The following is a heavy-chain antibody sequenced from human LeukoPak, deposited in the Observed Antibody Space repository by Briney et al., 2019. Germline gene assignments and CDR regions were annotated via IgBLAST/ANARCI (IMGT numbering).Heavy chain of an antibody. CDR3: ARATIFGVVTTIYYFDY. V-gene: IGHV1-18*01. CDR2: ISAYNGNT. J-gene: IGHJ4*02. CDR1: GCTFTSYG. Sequence: ASVKVSCKASGCTFTSYGISWVRQAPGQGLEWMGWISAYNGNTNYAQKLQGRVTMTTDTSTSTAYMELRSLRSDDTAVYYCARATIFGVVTTIYYFDYWGQGTLVTVSS. D-gene: IGHD3-3*01.